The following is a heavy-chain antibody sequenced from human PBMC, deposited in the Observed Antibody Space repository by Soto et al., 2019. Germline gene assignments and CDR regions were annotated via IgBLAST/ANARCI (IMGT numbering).Heavy chain of an antibody. J-gene: IGHJ4*02. CDR1: GYTFTSYG. V-gene: IGHV1-18*01. D-gene: IGHD3-16*01. CDR3: AADYGLGY. CDR2: ISAYNGNT. Sequence: ASVKVSCKASGYTFTSYGISWVRQAPGQGLEWMGWISAYNGNTNYAQKLQGRVTITRDMSTSTAYMELSSLRSEDTAVYYCAADYGLGYWGQGTLVTVSS.